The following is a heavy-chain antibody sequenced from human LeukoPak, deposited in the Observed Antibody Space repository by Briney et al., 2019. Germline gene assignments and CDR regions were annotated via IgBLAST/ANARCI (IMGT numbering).Heavy chain of an antibody. CDR2: IRYDGSNK. D-gene: IGHD2-2*01. V-gene: IGHV3-30*02. J-gene: IGHJ6*03. CDR1: GFTFSSYG. CDR3: ARDPSKKYQLLEDYMDV. Sequence: GGSLRLSCAASGFTFSSYGMHWVRQAPGKGLEWVAFIRYDGSNKYYADSVKGRFTISRDSSKNTLYLQMNSLRAEDTAVYYCARDPSKKYQLLEDYMDVWGKGTTVTVSS.